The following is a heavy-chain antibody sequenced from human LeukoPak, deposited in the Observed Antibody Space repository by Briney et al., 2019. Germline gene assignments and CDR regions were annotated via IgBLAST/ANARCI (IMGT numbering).Heavy chain of an antibody. D-gene: IGHD4-17*01. CDR3: ARHLGHGDYHY. Sequence: PSETLSLTCTVSGGSIGSSSYYWGWIRQPPGKGLEWIGSIYYSGSTYYNPSLKSRVTISVDTSKNQFSLKLSSVTAADTAVYYCARHLGHGDYHYWGQGTLVTVSS. J-gene: IGHJ4*02. V-gene: IGHV4-39*01. CDR1: GGSIGSSSYY. CDR2: IYYSGST.